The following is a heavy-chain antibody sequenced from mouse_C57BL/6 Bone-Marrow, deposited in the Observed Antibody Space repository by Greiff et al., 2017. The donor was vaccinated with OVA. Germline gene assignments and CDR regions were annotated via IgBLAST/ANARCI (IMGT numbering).Heavy chain of an antibody. J-gene: IGHJ2*01. Sequence: EVQLVESGPGLVKPSQSLSLTCSVTGYSITSGYYWNWIRQFPGNKLEWMGYISYDGSNNYNPSLKNRISITRDTSKNQFFLKLNSVTTEDTATYYCARDYYGSSYLYFDYWGQGTTLTVSS. CDR3: ARDYYGSSYLYFDY. CDR2: ISYDGSN. D-gene: IGHD1-1*01. CDR1: GYSITSGYY. V-gene: IGHV3-6*01.